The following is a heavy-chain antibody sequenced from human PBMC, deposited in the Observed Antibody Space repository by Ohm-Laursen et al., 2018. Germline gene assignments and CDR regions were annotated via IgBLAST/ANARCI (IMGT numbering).Heavy chain of an antibody. V-gene: IGHV1-18*01. CDR3: ASSGLYCGGDCYSNFDY. Sequence: SVKVSCKASGYTFTSYGISWVRQAPGQGLEWMGWISAYNGNTNYAQKLQGRVTMTTDTSTSTAYMELRSLRSDDTAVYYCASSGLYCGGDCYSNFDYWGQGTLVTVSS. CDR2: ISAYNGNT. CDR1: GYTFTSYG. J-gene: IGHJ4*02. D-gene: IGHD2-21*02.